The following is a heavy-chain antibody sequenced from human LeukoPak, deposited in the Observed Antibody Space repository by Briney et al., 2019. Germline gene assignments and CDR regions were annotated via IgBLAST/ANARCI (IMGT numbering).Heavy chain of an antibody. J-gene: IGHJ6*03. CDR1: GGTFSSYA. CDR3: AGYVDTAMVTIFGAHYYYYYMDV. CDR2: IIPIFGTA. V-gene: IGHV1-69*06. Sequence: GSSVKVSCKASGGTFSSYAISWVRQAPGQGLEWMGGIIPIFGTANYAQKFQGRVTITADKSTSTAYMELSSLRSEDTAVYYCAGYVDTAMVTIFGAHYYYYYMDVWGKGTTVTVSS. D-gene: IGHD5-18*01.